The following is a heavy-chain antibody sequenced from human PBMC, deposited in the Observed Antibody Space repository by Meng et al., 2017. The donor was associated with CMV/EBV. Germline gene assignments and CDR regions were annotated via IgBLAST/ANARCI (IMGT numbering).Heavy chain of an antibody. CDR3: ARNLALYDYSLLVGATVEDY. D-gene: IGHD1-26*01. Sequence: GESLKISCAASGFTFSTFGMHWVRQAPGKGLEWVANIKQDGSEKYYVDSVKGRFTISRDNAKNSLYLQMNSLRAEDTAVYYCARNLALYDYSLLVGATVEDYWGQGTLVTVSS. CDR1: GFTFSTFG. V-gene: IGHV3-7*01. CDR2: IKQDGSEK. J-gene: IGHJ4*02.